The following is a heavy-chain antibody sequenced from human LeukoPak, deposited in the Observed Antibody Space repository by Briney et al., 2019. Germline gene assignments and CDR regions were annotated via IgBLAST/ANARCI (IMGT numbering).Heavy chain of an antibody. D-gene: IGHD1-1*01. J-gene: IGHJ4*02. Sequence: ASVKVSCKTSGYTFTGYYMHWLRQAPGQGLERMGWINPSSGVTKIAQKFQGRVTMTRDTSMSTAFMALSSLRSDDTAVYYCAPTNNLYYYFDYWGQGTLVTVSS. CDR2: INPSSGVT. V-gene: IGHV1-2*02. CDR3: APTNNLYYYFDY. CDR1: GYTFTGYY.